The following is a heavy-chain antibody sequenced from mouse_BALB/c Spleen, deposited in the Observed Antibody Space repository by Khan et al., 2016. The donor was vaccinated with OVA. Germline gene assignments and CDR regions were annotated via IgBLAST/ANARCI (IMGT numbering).Heavy chain of an antibody. CDR3: ARSRGNYAMDY. CDR1: GYTFTSYY. CDR2: IYPGNGNT. V-gene: IGHV1S56*01. D-gene: IGHD1-1*02. J-gene: IGHJ4*01. Sequence: QVQLQQSGPDLVNPGASVRISCKASGYTFTSYYIHWVKQRPGQGLEWIGWIYPGNGNTQYNEKFKGKATLTADKSSNTAYMQLSRLTSEDSAVYFCARSRGNYAMDYWGQRTSVTVSS.